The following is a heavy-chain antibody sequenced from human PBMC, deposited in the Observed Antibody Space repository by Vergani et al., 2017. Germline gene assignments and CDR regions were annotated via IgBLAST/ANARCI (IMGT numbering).Heavy chain of an antibody. Sequence: QLQLQESGSGLVKPSQTLSLTCAVSGGSISSGGYSWSWIRQPPGKGLEWIGYIYHSGSTYYNPSLKSRVTISVDRSKNQFSLKLSSVTAADTAVYYCAKPRGYCSGGSCYGARRWAALDAFDIWGQGTMVTVSS. V-gene: IGHV4-30-2*01. D-gene: IGHD2-15*01. CDR2: IYHSGST. CDR1: GGSISSGGYS. J-gene: IGHJ3*02. CDR3: AKPRGYCSGGSCYGARRWAALDAFDI.